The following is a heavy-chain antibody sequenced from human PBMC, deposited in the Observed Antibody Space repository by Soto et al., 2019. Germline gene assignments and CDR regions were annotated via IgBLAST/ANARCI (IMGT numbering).Heavy chain of an antibody. CDR2: ISSSSSYT. V-gene: IGHV3-11*06. CDR1: GFTFSDYY. D-gene: IGHD3-10*01. Sequence: GGSLRLSCAASGFTFSDYYMSWIRQAPGKGLEWVSYISSSSSYTNYADSVKGRFTISRDNAKNPLYLQMNSLRAEDTAVYYCARVQVLDYYGSGSYRGAFDIWGQGTMVTVSS. CDR3: ARVQVLDYYGSGSYRGAFDI. J-gene: IGHJ3*02.